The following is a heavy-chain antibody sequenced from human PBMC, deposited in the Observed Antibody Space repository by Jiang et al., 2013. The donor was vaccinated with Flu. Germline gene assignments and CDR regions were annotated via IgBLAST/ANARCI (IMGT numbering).Heavy chain of an antibody. D-gene: IGHD3-3*01. J-gene: IGHJ3*02. V-gene: IGHV4-34*01. CDR3: ARGLGFWSGYSAFDI. CDR1: VGPSVGYY. CDR2: INHSGST. Sequence: ETLSLTCAVYVGPSVGYYWSWIRQPPGKGLEWIGGINHSGSTNYNPSLKSRVTISVDTSKNQFSLKLSSVTAADTAVYYCARGLGFWSGYSAFDIWGQGTMVTVSS.